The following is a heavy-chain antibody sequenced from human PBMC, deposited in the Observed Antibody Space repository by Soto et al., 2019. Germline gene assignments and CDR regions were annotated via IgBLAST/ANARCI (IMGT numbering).Heavy chain of an antibody. Sequence: QVQLQQWGAGLLKPSETLSLTCAVYGGSFSNYYWSWIRQPPGKGLEWIGGINHSGSTNYNPSLKSRVTTSVDTSKKQFSLKLTSVTAADTAVYYCARVTRGDYLLTFSLRGMDVWGQGTPVTVSS. V-gene: IGHV4-34*01. CDR2: INHSGST. D-gene: IGHD4-17*01. J-gene: IGHJ6*02. CDR1: GGSFSNYY. CDR3: ARVTRGDYLLTFSLRGMDV.